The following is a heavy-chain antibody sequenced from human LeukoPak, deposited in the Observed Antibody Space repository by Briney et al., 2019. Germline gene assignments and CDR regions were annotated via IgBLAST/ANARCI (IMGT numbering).Heavy chain of an antibody. J-gene: IGHJ4*02. CDR3: ARDSLGITMIVASFDY. V-gene: IGHV1-69*10. CDR2: IIPILGIA. D-gene: IGHD3-22*01. Sequence: ASVKVSCKASGGTFSSYAISWVRQAPGQGLEWMGGIIPILGIANYAQKFQGRVTITADKSTSTAYMELSSLRSEDTAVYYCARDSLGITMIVASFDYWGQGTLVTVSS. CDR1: GGTFSSYA.